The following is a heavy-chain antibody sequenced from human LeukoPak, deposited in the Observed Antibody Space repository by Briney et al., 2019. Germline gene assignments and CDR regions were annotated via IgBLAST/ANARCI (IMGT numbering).Heavy chain of an antibody. CDR2: IYYSGGT. Sequence: SETLSLTCTVSGGSISSYYWSWIRQPPGKGLEWIGYIYYSGGTNYNPSLKSRVTISVDTSKNQFSLKLSSVTAADTAVYYCARDKGYYGSGSYRGDAFDIWGQGTMVTVSS. V-gene: IGHV4-59*01. CDR1: GGSISSYY. CDR3: ARDKGYYGSGSYRGDAFDI. J-gene: IGHJ3*02. D-gene: IGHD3-10*01.